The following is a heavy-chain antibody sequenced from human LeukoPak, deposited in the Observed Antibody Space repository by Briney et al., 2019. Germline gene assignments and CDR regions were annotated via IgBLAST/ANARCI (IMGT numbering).Heavy chain of an antibody. D-gene: IGHD3-10*01. CDR2: MSYDETHK. Sequence: PGRSLRLSCAASGFTFRNYAMHWVRQAPGKGLEWVAVMSYDETHKYYADSVRGRFTISRDNSNNTLYLQTNSLRPDDTAVYYCARDPLPYGSGSYSPLAYWGQGTLVTVSS. J-gene: IGHJ4*02. CDR1: GFTFRNYA. CDR3: ARDPLPYGSGSYSPLAY. V-gene: IGHV3-30-3*01.